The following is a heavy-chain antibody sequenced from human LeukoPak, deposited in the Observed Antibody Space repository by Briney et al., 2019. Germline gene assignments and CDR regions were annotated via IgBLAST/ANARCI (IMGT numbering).Heavy chain of an antibody. J-gene: IGHJ5*02. CDR2: IYHTGST. V-gene: IGHV4-34*01. CDR3: ARVAAGSRENWFDP. CDR1: GGSFSGHY. D-gene: IGHD1-1*01. Sequence: PSETLSLTCAVYGGSFSGHYWSWIRQPPGKGLEWIGEIYHTGSTNYNPSLKSRVTISVDTSKNQLSLTLSSVTAADTAVYYCARVAAGSRENWFDPWGQGTLVTVSS.